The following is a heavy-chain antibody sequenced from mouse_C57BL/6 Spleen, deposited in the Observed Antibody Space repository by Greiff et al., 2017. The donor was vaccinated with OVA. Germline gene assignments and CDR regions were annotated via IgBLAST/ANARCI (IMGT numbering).Heavy chain of an antibody. J-gene: IGHJ1*03. CDR1: GFTFSDYG. D-gene: IGHD1-1*01. V-gene: IGHV5-17*01. CDR2: ISSGSSTI. CDR3: ARETVVAHWYFDV. Sequence: EVQRVESGGGLVKPGGSLKLSCAASGFTFSDYGMHWVRQAPEKGLEWVAYISSGSSTIYYADTVKGRFTISRDNAKNTLFLQMTSLRSEDTAMYYCARETVVAHWYFDVWGTGTTVTVSS.